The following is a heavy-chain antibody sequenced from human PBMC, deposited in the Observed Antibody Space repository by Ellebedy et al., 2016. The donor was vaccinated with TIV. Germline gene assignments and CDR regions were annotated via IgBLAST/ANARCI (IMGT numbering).Heavy chain of an antibody. CDR2: IYYSGST. CDR1: GGSISSSSYY. CDR3: ARVKRPYDFWSGYHRPKGYMDV. V-gene: IGHV4-39*07. Sequence: SETLSLXCTVSGGSISSSSYYWGWIRQPPGKGLEWIGSIYYSGSTYYNPSLKSRVTISVDTSKNQFSLKLSSVTAADTAVYYCARVKRPYDFWSGYHRPKGYMDVWGKGTTVTVSS. J-gene: IGHJ6*03. D-gene: IGHD3-3*01.